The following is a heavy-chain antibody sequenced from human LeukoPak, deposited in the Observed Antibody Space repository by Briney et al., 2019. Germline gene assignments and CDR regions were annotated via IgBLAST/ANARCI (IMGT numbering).Heavy chain of an antibody. CDR3: ARDGFIKVTTVDY. CDR2: IYYTGDT. D-gene: IGHD3-10*01. Sequence: SETLSLTCTVSGGSIGTSSFYWGWIRQTPGKGLEWIGNIYYTGDTHYNPSLKSRVSISVDKSKNHFSLKLRSVTAADTAVYYCARDGFIKVTTVDYWGQGALVIVSS. J-gene: IGHJ4*02. CDR1: GGSIGTSSFY. V-gene: IGHV4-39*07.